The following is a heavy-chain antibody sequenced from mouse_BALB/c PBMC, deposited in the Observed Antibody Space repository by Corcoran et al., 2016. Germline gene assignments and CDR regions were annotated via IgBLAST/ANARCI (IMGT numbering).Heavy chain of an antibody. D-gene: IGHD2-3*01. CDR3: ARRDDGYKELDY. J-gene: IGHJ2*01. CDR1: GYTFTSYV. Sequence: EVQLQQSGPELVKPGASVKMSCKASGYTFTSYVMHWVKQKPGQCLEWIGYINPYNDGTKYNEKFKGKATLSSDKYSSTAYMELSSLTCEDSAVYDGARRDDGYKELDYWGQGTTLTVSS. CDR2: INPYNDGT. V-gene: IGHV1S136*01.